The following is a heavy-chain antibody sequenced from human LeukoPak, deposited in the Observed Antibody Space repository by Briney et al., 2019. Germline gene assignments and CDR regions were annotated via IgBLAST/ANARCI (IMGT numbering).Heavy chain of an antibody. CDR1: GFTFSNYA. V-gene: IGHV3-23*01. Sequence: GGSLRLSCAASGFTFSNYAMSWVRQAPGKGLEWVSAISSSGASTNYADSVKGRFTISRDNSKNTLYLQMNSLRAEDTAVYYCAKRPPSYYFDYWGQGTLVTVSS. J-gene: IGHJ4*02. CDR3: AKRPPSYYFDY. CDR2: ISSSGAST. D-gene: IGHD1-14*01.